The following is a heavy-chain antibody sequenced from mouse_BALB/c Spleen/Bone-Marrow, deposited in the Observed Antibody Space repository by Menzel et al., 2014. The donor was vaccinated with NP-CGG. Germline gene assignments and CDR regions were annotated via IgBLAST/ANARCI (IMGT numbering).Heavy chain of an antibody. CDR2: INPSSGYT. D-gene: IGHD4-1*01. V-gene: IGHV1-4*01. Sequence: VQLQQSGAELARPGASVKMSCKASGYTFTNYTMHWVKQRPGQGLEWIGYINPSSGYTNYNQKSKDTATLTADKSSSTAYMQLSSLTSADSAVYYCARGKTGFYGMDYWGQGASVTVSS. CDR1: GYTFTNYT. J-gene: IGHJ4*01. CDR3: ARGKTGFYGMDY.